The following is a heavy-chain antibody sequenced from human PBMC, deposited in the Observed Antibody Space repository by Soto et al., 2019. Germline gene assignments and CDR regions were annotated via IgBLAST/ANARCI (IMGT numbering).Heavy chain of an antibody. V-gene: IGHV3-23*01. Sequence: TGGSLRLSCAASGFTFSSYAMSWVRKAQGKGLKWVSAISGSGGSTYYADSVKGRFTISRDNAKNSLYLQMNSLRAEDTAVYYCARDGSPGMEWLLPLYYFDYWGQGTLVTVSS. J-gene: IGHJ4*02. CDR1: GFTFSSYA. D-gene: IGHD3-3*01. CDR3: ARDGSPGMEWLLPLYYFDY. CDR2: ISGSGGST.